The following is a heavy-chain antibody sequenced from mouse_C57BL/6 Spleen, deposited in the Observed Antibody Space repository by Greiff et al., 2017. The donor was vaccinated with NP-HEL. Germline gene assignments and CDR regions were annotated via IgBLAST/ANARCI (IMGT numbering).Heavy chain of an antibody. CDR3: ARWTTVNYFDY. Sequence: EVQLQQSGPELVKPGDSVKISCKASGYSFTGYFMNWVMQSHGKSLEWIGRINPYNGDTFYNQKFKGKATLTVDKSSSTAHMELRSLTSEDSAVYYCARWTTVNYFDYWGQGTTLTVSS. CDR1: GYSFTGYF. V-gene: IGHV1-20*01. CDR2: INPYNGDT. J-gene: IGHJ2*01. D-gene: IGHD1-1*01.